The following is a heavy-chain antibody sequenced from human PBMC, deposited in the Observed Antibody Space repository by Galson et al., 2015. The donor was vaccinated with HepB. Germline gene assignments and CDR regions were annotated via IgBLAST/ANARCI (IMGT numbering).Heavy chain of an antibody. D-gene: IGHD4-17*01. CDR3: ARAFGDPDYGDQRPGDY. CDR2: INSDGSST. J-gene: IGHJ4*02. V-gene: IGHV3-74*01. CDR1: GFTFSSYW. Sequence: SLRLSCAASGFTFSSYWMHWVRQAPGKGLGWVSRINSDGSSTSYADSVKGRFTISRDNAKNTLYLQMNSLRAEDTAVYYCARAFGDPDYGDQRPGDYWGQGTLVTVSS.